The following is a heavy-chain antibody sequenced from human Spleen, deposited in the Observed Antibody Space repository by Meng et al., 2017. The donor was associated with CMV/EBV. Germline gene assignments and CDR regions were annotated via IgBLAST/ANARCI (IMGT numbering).Heavy chain of an antibody. D-gene: IGHD6-13*01. CDR1: GGTFSSYT. CDR3: AGGYSSSYYYYGMDV. Sequence: SVKVSCKASGGTFSSYTISWVRQAPGQGLEWMGRIIPKIGLANYAQDFQGRVTITTDESTSTAYMELSSLRSEDTAVYYCAGGYSSSYYYYGMDVWGQGTTVTVSS. J-gene: IGHJ6*02. CDR2: IIPKIGLA. V-gene: IGHV1-69*02.